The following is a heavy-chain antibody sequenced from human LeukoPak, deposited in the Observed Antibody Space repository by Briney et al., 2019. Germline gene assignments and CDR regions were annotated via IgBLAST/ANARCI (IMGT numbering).Heavy chain of an antibody. CDR1: GFTFSNYW. J-gene: IGHJ4*02. CDR3: ARNENSGWGYFDY. V-gene: IGHV3-33*08. CDR2: IWYDGSNK. Sequence: GGSLRLSCAASGFTFSNYWMSWVRRAPGKGLEWVAVIWYDGSNKYYADSVKGRFTISRDNSKDTLYLQMNSLRAEDTAVYYCARNENSGWGYFDYWGQGTLVTVSS. D-gene: IGHD5-12*01.